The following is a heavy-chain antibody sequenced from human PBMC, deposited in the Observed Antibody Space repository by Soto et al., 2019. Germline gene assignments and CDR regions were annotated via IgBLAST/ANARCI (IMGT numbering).Heavy chain of an antibody. V-gene: IGHV3-30*18. D-gene: IGHD4-17*01. CDR2: ISYDGSNK. J-gene: IGHJ6*02. CDR3: AKDLPPTSTVTTWLHRYYYYYGMDV. CDR1: GFTFSSYG. Sequence: WGSLRLSCAASGFTFSSYGMHWVCQAPGKGLEWVAVISYDGSNKYYADSVKGRFTISRDNSKNTLYLQMNSLRAEDTAVYYCAKDLPPTSTVTTWLHRYYYYYGMDVWGQGTTVTVSS.